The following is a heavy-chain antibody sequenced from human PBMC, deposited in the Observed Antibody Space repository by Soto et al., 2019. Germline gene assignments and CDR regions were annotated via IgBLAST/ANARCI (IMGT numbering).Heavy chain of an antibody. J-gene: IGHJ6*03. CDR3: ARGVNFWSGYSGYYYYYMDV. CDR2: ISGGGGTA. Sequence: PGGSLRLSCAASGFTFSSYAMSWARQAPGKGLEWVSGISGGGGTAYYADSVKGRFTISRDNSKNTLYLQMNSLRAEDTAAYYCARGVNFWSGYSGYYYYYMDVWGKGTTVTVSS. V-gene: IGHV3-23*01. D-gene: IGHD3-3*01. CDR1: GFTFSSYA.